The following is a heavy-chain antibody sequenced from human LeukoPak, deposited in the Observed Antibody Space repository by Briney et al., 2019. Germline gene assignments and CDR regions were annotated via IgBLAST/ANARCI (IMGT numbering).Heavy chain of an antibody. CDR2: ISYDGSNK. Sequence: GSLRLSCAASGFTFSSYAMHWVRQAPGKGLEWVAVISYDGSNKYYADSVKGRFTISRDNSKNTLYLQMNSLRAEDTAVYYCAKDQNIYYFDYWGQGTLVTVSS. CDR3: AKDQNIYYFDY. J-gene: IGHJ4*02. V-gene: IGHV3-30-3*01. CDR1: GFTFSSYA. D-gene: IGHD1/OR15-1a*01.